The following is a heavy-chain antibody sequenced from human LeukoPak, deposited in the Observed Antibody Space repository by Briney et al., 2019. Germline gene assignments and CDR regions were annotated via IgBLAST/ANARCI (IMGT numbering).Heavy chain of an antibody. Sequence: SETLSLTCAVSGYSISSSNWWGWIRQPPGKGLEWIGYIYYSGSTYYNPSLKSRVTMSVDTSKNQFSLKLSSVTAVDTAVYYCARSTNYYDSSGYYRDAFDIRGQGTMVTVSS. D-gene: IGHD3-22*01. CDR2: IYYSGST. V-gene: IGHV4-28*01. J-gene: IGHJ3*02. CDR3: ARSTNYYDSSGYYRDAFDI. CDR1: GYSISSSNW.